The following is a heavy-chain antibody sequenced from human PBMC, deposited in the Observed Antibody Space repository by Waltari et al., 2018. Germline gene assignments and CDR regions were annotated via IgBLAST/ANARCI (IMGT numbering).Heavy chain of an antibody. J-gene: IGHJ4*02. CDR3: AKDLVDMEWEPSGFDY. CDR1: GFTFSSYA. D-gene: IGHD1-26*01. CDR2: ISGSGGST. Sequence: EVQLLESGGGLVQPGGSLRLSCAASGFTFSSYAMSWVRQAPGKGLEWVSAISGSGGSTYDADSVKGRFTISRDNSKNTLYLQMNSLRAEDTAVYYCAKDLVDMEWEPSGFDYWGQGTLVTVSS. V-gene: IGHV3-23*01.